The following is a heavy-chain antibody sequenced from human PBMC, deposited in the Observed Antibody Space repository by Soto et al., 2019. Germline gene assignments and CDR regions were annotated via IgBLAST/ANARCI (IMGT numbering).Heavy chain of an antibody. CDR2: ISYDGSNK. V-gene: IGHV3-30-3*01. D-gene: IGHD6-19*01. CDR3: ARDKSPYSSGWQNRHFDY. Sequence: QVQLVESGGGVVQPGRSLRLSCAASGFTFSTYAMHWVRQAPGKGLEWVAVISYDGSNKYYADSVKGRFTISRDNSKNTLYLQMNSLIAEDTAVYYCARDKSPYSSGWQNRHFDYWGQGTLVTVSS. J-gene: IGHJ4*02. CDR1: GFTFSTYA.